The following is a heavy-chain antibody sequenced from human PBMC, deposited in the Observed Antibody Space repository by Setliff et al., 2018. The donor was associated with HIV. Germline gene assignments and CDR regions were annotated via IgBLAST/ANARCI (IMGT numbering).Heavy chain of an antibody. CDR2: ISSSGSTI. D-gene: IGHD4-17*01. V-gene: IGHV3-11*01. J-gene: IGHJ4*02. Sequence: GGSLRLSCAASGFTFSDYYMSWIRQAPGKGLEWVSYISSSGSTIYYADSVKGRFTVSRDDAENSLYLQMSSLGPEDMGLYYCAKGRDGDLNHFDYWGQGTRVTVSS. CDR1: GFTFSDYY. CDR3: AKGRDGDLNHFDY.